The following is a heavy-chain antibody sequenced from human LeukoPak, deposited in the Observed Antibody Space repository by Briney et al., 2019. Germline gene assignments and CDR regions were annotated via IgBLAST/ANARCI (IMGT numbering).Heavy chain of an antibody. CDR2: IYTSGST. D-gene: IGHD6-6*01. CDR1: GGSISSNY. CDR3: AYSSSSGYYGMDV. J-gene: IGHJ6*02. Sequence: SETLSLTCTVSGGSISSNYLSWIRQPAGKGLECIGLIYTSGSTNYNPSLKSRVIMSVDTSKNQFSLKLTSVTAADTAVYYCAYSSSSGYYGMDVWGQGTTVTVSS. V-gene: IGHV4-4*07.